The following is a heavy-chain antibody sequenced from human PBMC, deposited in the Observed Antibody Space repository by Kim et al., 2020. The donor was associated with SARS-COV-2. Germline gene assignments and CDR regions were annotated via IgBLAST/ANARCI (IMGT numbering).Heavy chain of an antibody. J-gene: IGHJ5*01. CDR1: GDSVSSTGAV. V-gene: IGHV6-1*01. CDR2: TYYRSEWYN. D-gene: IGHD6-19*01. Sequence: SQTLSLTCAISGDSVSSTGAVWNWIRQSPSRGLEWLGRTYYRSEWYNHYAESVKSRITIKPDTSKNQFSLQLNSVTPADTAVYYCARDAVGGSWFDSWGQGTLVTVSS. CDR3: ARDAVGGSWFDS.